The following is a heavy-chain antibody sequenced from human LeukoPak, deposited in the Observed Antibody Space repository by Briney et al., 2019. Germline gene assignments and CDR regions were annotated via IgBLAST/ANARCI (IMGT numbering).Heavy chain of an antibody. V-gene: IGHV4-34*01. J-gene: IGHJ5*02. CDR2: INNSGST. CDR3: ARGPLQLWLRPTPHNNWFDP. Sequence: SETLSLTCAVSGGSFSGYYWSWIRQPPAKGMEWIGEINNSGSTNYYPSLKSRVTISVDTSKNQFPLKLSSVTAADTAVYYCARGPLQLWLRPTPHNNWFDPWGQGTLVTVSS. D-gene: IGHD5-18*01. CDR1: GGSFSGYY.